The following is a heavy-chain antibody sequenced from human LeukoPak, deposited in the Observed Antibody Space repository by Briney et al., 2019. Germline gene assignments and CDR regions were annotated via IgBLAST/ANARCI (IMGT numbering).Heavy chain of an antibody. J-gene: IGHJ3*02. Sequence: SETLSLTCTVSGGSISSFYWSWIRQPPGKGLEWIGCVSYSGTTNYNPSLRSRVTLSVDTSKSHFSLKLSSVTAADTAVYYCARHRDSRALEAFDIWGQGTLVTVSS. V-gene: IGHV4-59*08. CDR3: ARHRDSRALEAFDI. CDR2: VSYSGTT. D-gene: IGHD3-22*01. CDR1: GGSISSFY.